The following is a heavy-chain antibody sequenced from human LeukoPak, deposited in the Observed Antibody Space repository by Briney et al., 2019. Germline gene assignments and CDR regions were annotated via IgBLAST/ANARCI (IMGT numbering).Heavy chain of an antibody. CDR2: INSDGRST. J-gene: IGHJ5*02. V-gene: IGHV3-74*01. CDR3: VVDFQYNSP. D-gene: IGHD1-1*01. Sequence: PGGSLRLSCAASGLTFRNYWMHWVRHVPGKGLVWVSGINSDGRSTVYADSVKGRFTISRDNAKNMLYLQMNMPRIEDTAVYYCVVDFQYNSPWGQGTLVTVSS. CDR1: GLTFRNYW.